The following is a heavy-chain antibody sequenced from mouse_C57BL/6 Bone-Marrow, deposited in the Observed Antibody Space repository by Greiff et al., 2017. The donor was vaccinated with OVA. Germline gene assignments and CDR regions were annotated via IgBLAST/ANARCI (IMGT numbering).Heavy chain of an antibody. CDR3: ARFGITTWFAY. V-gene: IGHV1-72*01. CDR1: GYTFTSYW. D-gene: IGHD2-4*01. CDR2: IDPNSGGT. J-gene: IGHJ3*01. Sequence: QVQLQQPGAELVMPGASVKLSCKASGYTFTSYWMHWVKQRPGRGLEWIGRIDPNSGGTKYNEKFKSKATLTVDKPSSTAYMQLSSLTAEDSAVYYCARFGITTWFAYWGQGTLVTVSA.